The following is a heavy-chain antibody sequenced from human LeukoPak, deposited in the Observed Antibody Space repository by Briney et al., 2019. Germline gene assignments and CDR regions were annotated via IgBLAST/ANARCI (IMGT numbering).Heavy chain of an antibody. CDR3: ARESVSQLLEY. Sequence: PSETLSLTCSVSGASMIRGGYYWSWIRQHPGKGLEWIGYVYYSGSTSYNPSLKSRVTMSVDTSKNQFSLKLTSVTAADTAVYYCARESVSQLLEYWGRGILVTVSS. V-gene: IGHV4-31*03. J-gene: IGHJ4*02. CDR1: GASMIRGGYY. D-gene: IGHD3-3*01. CDR2: VYYSGST.